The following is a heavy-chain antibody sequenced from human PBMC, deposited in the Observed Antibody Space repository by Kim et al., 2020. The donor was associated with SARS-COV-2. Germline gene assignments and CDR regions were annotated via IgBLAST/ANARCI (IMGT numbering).Heavy chain of an antibody. Sequence: GESLKISCKGSGYSFTSYWIGWVRQMPGKGLEWMGIIYPGDSDTRYSPSFQGQVTISADKSISTAYLQWSSLKASDTAMYYCARRVGRPIVMVTAIPPGPFDYWGQGTLVTVSS. J-gene: IGHJ4*02. D-gene: IGHD2-21*02. CDR1: GYSFTSYW. CDR2: IYPGDSDT. CDR3: ARRVGRPIVMVTAIPPGPFDY. V-gene: IGHV5-51*01.